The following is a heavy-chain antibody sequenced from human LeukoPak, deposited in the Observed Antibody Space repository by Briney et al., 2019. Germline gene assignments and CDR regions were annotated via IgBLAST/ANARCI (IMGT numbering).Heavy chain of an antibody. CDR3: VRLRRNSDTSGYYYYYDF. V-gene: IGHV3-21*01. Sequence: GGSLRLSCAASGCTFSSFSINWIRQAPGKGLEWVSSISLRSNYIYYADSVMGRFTITRDDARDSLYLQMNSLRAEDTAVYYCVRLRRNSDTSGYYYYYDFWGQGTLVTVSS. CDR1: GCTFSSFS. J-gene: IGHJ4*02. CDR2: ISLRSNYI. D-gene: IGHD3-22*01.